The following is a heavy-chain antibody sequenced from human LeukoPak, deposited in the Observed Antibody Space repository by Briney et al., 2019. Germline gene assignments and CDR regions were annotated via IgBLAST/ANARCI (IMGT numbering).Heavy chain of an antibody. J-gene: IGHJ4*02. CDR1: GYTLNGFY. V-gene: IGHV1-2*02. D-gene: IGHD4-11*01. Sequence: ASVKVSCKASGYTLNGFYLHWVRQAPRQGLEWMGWINPNSGGTNYAQKFQGRVTMTRDTSISTAYMELSRLRSDDTAVYYCARWMATVTTPDYWGQGTLVTVSS. CDR2: INPNSGGT. CDR3: ARWMATVTTPDY.